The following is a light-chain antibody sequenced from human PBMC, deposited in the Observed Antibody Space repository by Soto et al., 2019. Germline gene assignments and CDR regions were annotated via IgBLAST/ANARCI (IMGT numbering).Light chain of an antibody. CDR1: QSVSSIY. V-gene: IGKV3-20*01. CDR2: RAS. Sequence: EIVLTQSPGTLSLSPGERATLSCRASQSVSSIYLAWYQQKPGQAPRLIIYRASSRATGIPDRFSGSGSGADFPLTIVSLEPEDFAVYYCQQYGGSPPYTFGHGTKLEIK. J-gene: IGKJ2*01. CDR3: QQYGGSPPYT.